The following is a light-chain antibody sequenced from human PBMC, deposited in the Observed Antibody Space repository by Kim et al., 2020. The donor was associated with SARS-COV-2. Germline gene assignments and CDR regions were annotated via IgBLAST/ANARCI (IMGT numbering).Light chain of an antibody. Sequence: EIVLTQSSGTLSLSPGERATLSCRASQSVSSSYLAWYQQKPGQASRLLIYGASSRATGIPDRFSGSGSGTDFTLTISRLEPEDLAVYYCQQYGSSPQTFGQGTKVEIK. CDR2: GAS. V-gene: IGKV3-20*01. CDR3: QQYGSSPQT. CDR1: QSVSSSY. J-gene: IGKJ1*01.